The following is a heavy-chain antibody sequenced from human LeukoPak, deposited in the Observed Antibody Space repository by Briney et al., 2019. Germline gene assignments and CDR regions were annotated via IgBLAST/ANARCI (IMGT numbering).Heavy chain of an antibody. Sequence: GASVKASCKASGYTFTSYGISWVRQAPGQGLEWMGWISAYNGNTNYAQKLQGRVTMTTDTSTSTAYMELRSLRSDDTAVYYCARAHYDSSGYPFDYWGQGTLVTVSS. CDR2: ISAYNGNT. CDR1: GYTFTSYG. V-gene: IGHV1-18*01. CDR3: ARAHYDSSGYPFDY. D-gene: IGHD3-22*01. J-gene: IGHJ4*02.